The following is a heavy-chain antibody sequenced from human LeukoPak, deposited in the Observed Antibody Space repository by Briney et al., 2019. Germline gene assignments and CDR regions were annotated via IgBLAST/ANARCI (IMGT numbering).Heavy chain of an antibody. CDR3: ARHSRYCSTTSCYVFDY. D-gene: IGHD2-2*01. CDR1: GGSVSSGSYY. J-gene: IGHJ4*02. CDR2: IYYSGST. V-gene: IGHV4-61*01. Sequence: SETLSLTCTVSGGSVSSGSYYWSWLRQPPGKGLEWIGYIYYSGSTNCNPSLKSRVTISIDTSKNQFSLNLNSVTAADTAVYYCARHSRYCSTTSCYVFDYWGQGTLVTVSS.